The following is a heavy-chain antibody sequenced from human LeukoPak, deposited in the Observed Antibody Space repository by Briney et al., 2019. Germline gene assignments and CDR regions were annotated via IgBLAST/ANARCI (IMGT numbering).Heavy chain of an antibody. J-gene: IGHJ3*02. V-gene: IGHV1-8*03. CDR3: ARDADGSGSGAFDI. CDR1: GYTFTGYD. D-gene: IGHD3-10*01. Sequence: ASVKVSCKASGYTFTGYDINWVRQATGQGLEWMGWMNPNSGNTGYAQKLQGRVTITRNTSISTAYMELSSLRSEDTAVYYCARDADGSGSGAFDIWGQGTMVTVSS. CDR2: MNPNSGNT.